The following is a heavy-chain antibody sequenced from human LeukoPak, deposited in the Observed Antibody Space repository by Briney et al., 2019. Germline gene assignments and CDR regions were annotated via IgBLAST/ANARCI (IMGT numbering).Heavy chain of an antibody. CDR1: GFTFSSYA. D-gene: IGHD2-15*01. CDR2: ISGSGGST. CDR3: AKGLGGSCYSAGDY. J-gene: IGHJ4*02. Sequence: PGGSLRLSCAASGFTFSSYAMSWVRQAPGKGLEWVSAISGSGGSTYYADSVKGRFTISRDNSRNTLYLQMNSLRAEDTAVYYCAKGLGGSCYSAGDYWGQGILVTVSS. V-gene: IGHV3-23*01.